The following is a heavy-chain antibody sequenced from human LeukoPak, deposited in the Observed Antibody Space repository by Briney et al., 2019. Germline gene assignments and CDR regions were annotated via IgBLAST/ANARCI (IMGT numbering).Heavy chain of an antibody. CDR3: ARLVGATSRYYYYGMDV. Sequence: GGSLRLSCAASGLTFSSYAMHWVRQAPGKGLEWVAVISYDGSNKYYADSVKGRFTISRDNSKNTLYLQMNSLRAEDTAVYYCARLVGATSRYYYYGMDVWGQGTTVTVSS. J-gene: IGHJ6*02. D-gene: IGHD1-26*01. CDR1: GLTFSSYA. CDR2: ISYDGSNK. V-gene: IGHV3-30*04.